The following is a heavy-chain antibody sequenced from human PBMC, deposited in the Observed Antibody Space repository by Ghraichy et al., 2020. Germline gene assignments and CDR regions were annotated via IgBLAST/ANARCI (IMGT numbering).Heavy chain of an antibody. CDR2: VGDSGVT. CDR3: ARRDQYYYYGMDV. CDR1: GGSFSGYY. V-gene: IGHV4-34*01. Sequence: SETLSLTCTVSGGSFSGYYWSWLRQSPGKGLEWIAEVGDSGVTTHNPALKSRVSMSTDTSKNQFSLIVTSVTAADTAVYYCARRDQYYYYGMDVWGQGTAVVVSS. J-gene: IGHJ6*02.